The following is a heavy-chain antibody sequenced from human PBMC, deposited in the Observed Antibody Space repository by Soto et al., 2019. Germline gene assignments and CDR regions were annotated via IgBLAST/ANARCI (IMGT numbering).Heavy chain of an antibody. CDR2: TYYRSKWYN. CDR1: GDSVSSNSAA. CDR3: ARVTMVRGVTGNYYGMDV. V-gene: IGHV6-1*01. J-gene: IGHJ6*02. D-gene: IGHD3-10*01. Sequence: SQTLSLTFAISGDSVSSNSAAWNWIRQSPSRGLEWLGRTYYRSKWYNDYAISVKSRITINPDTSKNQFSLQLNSVTPEDTAVYYCARVTMVRGVTGNYYGMDVWGQGTTVTVSS.